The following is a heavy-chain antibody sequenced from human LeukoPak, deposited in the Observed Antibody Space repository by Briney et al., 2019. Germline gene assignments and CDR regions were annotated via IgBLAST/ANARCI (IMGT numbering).Heavy chain of an antibody. D-gene: IGHD3-16*02. CDR3: ARDMSDDYVWGSYRPFDY. CDR2: ISAYNGNT. J-gene: IGHJ4*02. Sequence: GASVKVSCKASGYTFTSYGISWVRQAPGQGLEWMGWISAYNGNTNYAQKLQGRVTMTTDTSTSTAYMELGSLRSDDTAVYYCARDMSDDYVWGSYRPFDYWGQGTLVTVSS. CDR1: GYTFTSYG. V-gene: IGHV1-18*01.